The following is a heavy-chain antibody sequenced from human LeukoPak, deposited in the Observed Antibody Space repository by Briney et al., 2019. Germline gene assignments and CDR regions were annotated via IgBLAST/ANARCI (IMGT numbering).Heavy chain of an antibody. V-gene: IGHV3-33*01. Sequence: PGGSLRLSCAASGFSFTSYGMHWVRQAPGKGLEWVAVIWYDGTNKYYADSVKGRFTISGDTSNNMLYLQMNSLRAEDTAVYYCARVSESGNSDYWGQGTLVTVSS. CDR3: ARVSESGNSDY. CDR1: GFSFTSYG. J-gene: IGHJ4*02. CDR2: IWYDGTNK. D-gene: IGHD4-23*01.